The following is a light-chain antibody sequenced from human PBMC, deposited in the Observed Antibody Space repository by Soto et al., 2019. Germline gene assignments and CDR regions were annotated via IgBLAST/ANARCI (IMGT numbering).Light chain of an antibody. CDR2: GNF. J-gene: IGLJ3*02. Sequence: QSVLTQPPSVSGAPGQRVTISCAGGSSSIGAGYDVHWYQQLPGTAPKLLIYGNFNRPSGVPDRFSGSKSGTSASLAITGLQAGDEADYYCQSYDSSLSGFWVFGGGTKLTVL. CDR3: QSYDSSLSGFWV. V-gene: IGLV1-40*01. CDR1: SSSIGAGYD.